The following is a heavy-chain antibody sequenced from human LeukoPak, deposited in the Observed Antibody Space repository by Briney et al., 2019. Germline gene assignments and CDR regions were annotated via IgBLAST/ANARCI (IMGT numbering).Heavy chain of an antibody. CDR1: GGSISSSSHY. Sequence: PSETLSLTCTVSGGSISSSSHYWGWIRQLPGKGLEWIGSIYYSGSTYYNPSLKSRVTISVDTSKNQFSLKLSSVTAADTAVYYCAGIDSGSYYRFDYWGQGTLVTVSS. CDR3: AGIDSGSYYRFDY. D-gene: IGHD1-26*01. J-gene: IGHJ4*02. CDR2: IYYSGST. V-gene: IGHV4-39*01.